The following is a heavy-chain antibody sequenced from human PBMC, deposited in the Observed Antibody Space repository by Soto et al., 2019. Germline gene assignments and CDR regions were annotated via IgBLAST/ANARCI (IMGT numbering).Heavy chain of an antibody. D-gene: IGHD2-15*01. CDR3: ARGEVVALGY. J-gene: IGHJ4*02. V-gene: IGHV4-30-2*01. Sequence: QLQLQESGSGLVKPSQTLSLTCAVSGGSISSGGYSWSWIRQPPGKGLEWIGYIYHSGSTYYNPSLKSRVHLLVDRSKNQFSLKLSSVTAADTTVYYCARGEVVALGYWGQGTLVTVSS. CDR2: IYHSGST. CDR1: GGSISSGGYS.